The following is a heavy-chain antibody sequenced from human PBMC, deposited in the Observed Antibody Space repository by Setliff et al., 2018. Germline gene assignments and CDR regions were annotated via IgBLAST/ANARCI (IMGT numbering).Heavy chain of an antibody. J-gene: IGHJ4*02. D-gene: IGHD1-26*01. CDR1: GGSFSGYY. CDR2: IIHSGST. CDR3: ARSFSRSGKFLLDY. V-gene: IGHV4-34*12. Sequence: PSETLSLTCAVYGGSFSGYYWSWIRQPPGKRLEWIGEIIHSGSTNYNPSLKSRVTISMDKSKNQFSLKVPSVTAADTAVYYCARSFSRSGKFLLDYWGQGALVTVSS.